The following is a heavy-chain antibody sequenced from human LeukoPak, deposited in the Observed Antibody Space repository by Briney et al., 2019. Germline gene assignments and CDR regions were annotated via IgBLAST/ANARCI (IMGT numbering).Heavy chain of an antibody. J-gene: IGHJ4*02. V-gene: IGHV3-33*01. D-gene: IGHD6-13*01. Sequence: PGGSLRLSCAASGFTFRSYGMHWVRQAPGKGLEWVAVIWYDGSNKYYADSVKGRFTISRDNSKNTLYLQMNSLRAEDTAVYYCARPNGPGIELFDYWGQGTLVTVSS. CDR3: ARPNGPGIELFDY. CDR2: IWYDGSNK. CDR1: GFTFRSYG.